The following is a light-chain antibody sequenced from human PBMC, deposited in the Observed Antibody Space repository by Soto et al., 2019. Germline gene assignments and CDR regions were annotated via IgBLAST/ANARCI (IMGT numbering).Light chain of an antibody. V-gene: IGLV2-14*01. J-gene: IGLJ1*01. CDR3: SSYTSSSTLNYV. CDR1: SSDVGGYNY. CDR2: DVS. Sequence: QSALTQPASVSGSPGQSITISCTGTSSDVGGYNYVSWYQQHPGRAPKLMIYDVSNRPPGVSNRFSGSKSGNTASLTISRLQAEDEADYYCSSYTSSSTLNYVFGTGTKLTVL.